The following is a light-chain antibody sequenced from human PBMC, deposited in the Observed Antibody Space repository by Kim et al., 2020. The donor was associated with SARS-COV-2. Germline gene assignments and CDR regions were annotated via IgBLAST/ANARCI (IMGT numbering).Light chain of an antibody. CDR2: KVA. CDR3: MQGTHWPWT. Sequence: PASLSCRSSQGLVSRNGDTSLSWYHRRPGQSPSSLIYKVADRDSGAQDRFSGSGSDTDFTLKFSRVGAEDVGVYYCMQGTHWPWTFGEGTKVDIK. J-gene: IGKJ1*01. CDR1: QGLVSRNGDTS. V-gene: IGKV2-30*01.